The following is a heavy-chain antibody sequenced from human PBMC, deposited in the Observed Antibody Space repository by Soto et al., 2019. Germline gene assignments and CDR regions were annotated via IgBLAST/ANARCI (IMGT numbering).Heavy chain of an antibody. Sequence: QVQLVQSGAEVKKPGSSVKVSCKASGDTFSNHTISWVRQAPGQGLEWMGRIIPILGVANYAQKFQGRVTITADKSTSTVYMELSSLRSADTAVYYCARVVEMCTVTKGYYYYMDVWGKGTTVTVSS. V-gene: IGHV1-69*04. CDR1: GDTFSNHT. J-gene: IGHJ6*03. D-gene: IGHD4-17*01. CDR3: ARVVEMCTVTKGYYYYMDV. CDR2: IIPILGVA.